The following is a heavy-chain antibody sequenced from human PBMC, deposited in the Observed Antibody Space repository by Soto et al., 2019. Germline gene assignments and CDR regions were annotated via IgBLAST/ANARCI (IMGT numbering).Heavy chain of an antibody. D-gene: IGHD2-21*02. J-gene: IGHJ4*02. V-gene: IGHV3-23*01. CDR2: ISVSVGST. CDR1: GFPFAPST. Sequence: VGSLILSGGGSGFPFAPSTMSWVRQAPGEGLEWVSTISVSVGSTYSADSVQGRFTVSSDISDNTLFLRMTSLTADDTAVYFCAKRDVPHSTSNAYFYDHWGRGVLVTVPQ. CDR3: AKRDVPHSTSNAYFYDH.